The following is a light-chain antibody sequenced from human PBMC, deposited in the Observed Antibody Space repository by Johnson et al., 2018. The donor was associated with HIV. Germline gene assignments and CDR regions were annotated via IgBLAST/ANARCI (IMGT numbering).Light chain of an antibody. CDR1: SCDIGNNY. CDR2: DNK. CDR3: GTWDSRLSAGHV. J-gene: IGLJ1*01. V-gene: IGLV1-51*01. Sequence: QSVLTQPPSVSAAPGQKVSISCSGNSCDIGNNYVSSHQQLPGTAPKLLIYDNKKRPSGIPDRISGSKSGTSATLGITGLQTGDEADYYCGTWDSRLSAGHVFGTGT.